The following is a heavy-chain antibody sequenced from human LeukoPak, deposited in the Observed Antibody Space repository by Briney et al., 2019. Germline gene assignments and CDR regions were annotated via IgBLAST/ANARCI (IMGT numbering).Heavy chain of an antibody. V-gene: IGHV1-2*02. D-gene: IGHD1-1*01. CDR3: ARDPPRHTNSPQEVLDY. CDR1: GYTFTGYY. CDR2: INPNSGGT. Sequence: ASVKVSCKASGYTFTGYYMDWVRQAPGQGLEWMGWINPNSGGTNYAQKFQGRVTMTRDTSISTAYMELSRLRSDDTAVYYCARDPPRHTNSPQEVLDYWGQGTLVTVSS. J-gene: IGHJ4*02.